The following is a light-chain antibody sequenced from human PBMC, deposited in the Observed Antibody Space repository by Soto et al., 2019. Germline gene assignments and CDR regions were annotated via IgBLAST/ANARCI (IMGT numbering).Light chain of an antibody. V-gene: IGKV1-39*01. CDR3: QHMDVAPVT. J-gene: IGKJ1*01. Sequence: DIQMPQSPSSLSASVGDRVTITCRASQSISSCLNCYQQKPGKAPKLLIYAASNLQSGVPSRLSGSESGTEFILNISSLEAEDFATYYCQHMDVAPVTFGHGTKVHI. CDR2: AAS. CDR1: QSISSC.